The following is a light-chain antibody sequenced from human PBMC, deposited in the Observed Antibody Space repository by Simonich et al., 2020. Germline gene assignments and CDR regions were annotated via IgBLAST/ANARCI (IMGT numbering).Light chain of an antibody. Sequence: DIQMTQSPTSLSASVGDRVTITCRASQGISNYLAWYQQKQGKVPKLLIYAASTWQSGVPSRFSGSGSGTEFTLTSSSLQPEDVATYYCQKYNSAPWTFGQGTKVEIK. CDR3: QKYNSAPWT. J-gene: IGKJ1*01. V-gene: IGKV1-27*01. CDR1: QGISNY. CDR2: AAS.